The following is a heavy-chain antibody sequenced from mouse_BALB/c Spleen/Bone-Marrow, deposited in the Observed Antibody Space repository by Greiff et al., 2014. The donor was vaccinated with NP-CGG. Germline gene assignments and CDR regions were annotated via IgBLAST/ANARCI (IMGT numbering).Heavy chain of an antibody. V-gene: IGHV14-3*02. CDR1: GFNIKDTY. CDR2: IDPANGNT. J-gene: IGHJ4*01. Sequence: EVKLVESGTELVKPGASVKLSCTASGFNIKDTYMHWVKQRPEQGLEWIGRIDPANGNTRYDPKFQGKATITADTSSNTAYLQLTSLTSDDTAVYYCARAYYYGSSYYVMDYWGQGTSVTVSS. CDR3: ARAYYYGSSYYVMDY. D-gene: IGHD1-1*01.